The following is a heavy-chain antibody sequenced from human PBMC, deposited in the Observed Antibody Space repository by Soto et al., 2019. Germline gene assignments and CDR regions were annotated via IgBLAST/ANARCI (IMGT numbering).Heavy chain of an antibody. CDR1: GYTFTGYY. J-gene: IGHJ6*02. CDR2: INPNRGGT. Sequence: QVQLVQSGAEVKKPGASVKVSCKASGYTFTGYYMHWVRQAPGQGLEWMGWINPNRGGTNYAQKVEGRVTMTRDTSISTAYMELSRLRCDDTAVYFCARTVLLWFGERGDYYYGMDVWGQGTTVTVSS. CDR3: ARTVLLWFGERGDYYYGMDV. D-gene: IGHD3-10*01. V-gene: IGHV1-2*02.